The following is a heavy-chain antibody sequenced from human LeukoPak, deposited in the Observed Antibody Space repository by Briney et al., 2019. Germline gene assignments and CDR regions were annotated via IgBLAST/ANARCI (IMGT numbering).Heavy chain of an antibody. J-gene: IGHJ3*02. CDR2: FEPEEGEHGET. Sequence: ASVKVSCRVSGYSLSDLSIHWVRHVPGKGLEWMGGFEPEEGEHGETIYAQKFEGRLTLTGDTATDTAYMELVSLTSADTAVYYCATDRLEIYALHIWGQGTVVTVSS. CDR3: ATDRLEIYALHI. D-gene: IGHD1-1*01. CDR1: GYSLSDLS. V-gene: IGHV1-24*01.